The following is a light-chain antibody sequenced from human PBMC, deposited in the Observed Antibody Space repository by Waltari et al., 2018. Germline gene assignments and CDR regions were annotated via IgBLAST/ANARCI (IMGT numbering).Light chain of an antibody. CDR1: SSDVGKYNL. CDR3: CSFAGRGFSVI. V-gene: IGLV2-23*02. Sequence: QSALTQPASVSGSPGQSITISCTGTSSDVGKYNLVSWYQQHPGEVPKPMIYAVTKRPSGVSDRFSGSKSGNTASLTISGLQAEDEADYFCCSFAGRGFSVIFGGGTKLTVL. CDR2: AVT. J-gene: IGLJ2*01.